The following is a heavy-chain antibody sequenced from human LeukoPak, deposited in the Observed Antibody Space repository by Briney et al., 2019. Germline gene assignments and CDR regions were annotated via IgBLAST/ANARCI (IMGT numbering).Heavy chain of an antibody. V-gene: IGHV3-64*01. CDR3: ARSGYCSGGSCYVDY. CDR2: ISSDGGST. CDR1: GFTFSSYA. D-gene: IGHD2-15*01. J-gene: IGHJ4*02. Sequence: GGSLRLSCAASGFTFSSYAMHWVRQAPGKGLEYVSAISSDGGSTYYANSVKGRFTIFRDNSKNTLYLQMGSLRDEDMAVYYCARSGYCSGGSCYVDYWGQGALVTVSS.